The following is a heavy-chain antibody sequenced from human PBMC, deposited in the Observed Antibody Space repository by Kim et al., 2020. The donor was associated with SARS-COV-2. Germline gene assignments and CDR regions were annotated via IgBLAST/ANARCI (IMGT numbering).Heavy chain of an antibody. J-gene: IGHJ6*02. Sequence: GGSLRLSCAASGFTFSSYSMNWVRQAPGKGLEWVSSISSSSSYIYYADSVKGRFTVSRDNAKNSLYLQMNSLRAEDTAVYYCARDRSSGYYYGMDVWGQGTTVTVSS. D-gene: IGHD3-22*01. CDR3: ARDRSSGYYYGMDV. CDR2: ISSSSSYI. V-gene: IGHV3-21*01. CDR1: GFTFSSYS.